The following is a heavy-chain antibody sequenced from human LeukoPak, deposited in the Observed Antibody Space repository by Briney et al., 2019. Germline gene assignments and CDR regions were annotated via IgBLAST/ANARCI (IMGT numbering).Heavy chain of an antibody. J-gene: IGHJ4*02. CDR3: ARARVYIGYVDN. CDR1: GYTFTMYG. CDR2: ISAYNGNT. Sequence: ASVKVSCKASGYTFTMYGISWVRQAPGQGLEWMGWISAYNGNTNYAQKLQGRVTMTTDTSTSTAYMELRSLRSDDTAVYYCARARVYIGYVDNWGQGTLVTVSS. D-gene: IGHD5/OR15-5a*01. V-gene: IGHV1-18*01.